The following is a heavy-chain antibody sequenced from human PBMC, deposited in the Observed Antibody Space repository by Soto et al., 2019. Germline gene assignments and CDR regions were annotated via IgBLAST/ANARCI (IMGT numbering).Heavy chain of an antibody. Sequence: SVKVSCKASGGTFSSYAISWVRQAPGQGLEWMGGIIPIFGTANYAQKFQGRVTITADESTSTAYMELSSLRSEDTAVYYCARTERKRNFYDSSGYYSFDYWGQGTLVTVSS. CDR1: GGTFSSYA. V-gene: IGHV1-69*13. CDR3: ARTERKRNFYDSSGYYSFDY. CDR2: IIPIFGTA. J-gene: IGHJ4*02. D-gene: IGHD3-22*01.